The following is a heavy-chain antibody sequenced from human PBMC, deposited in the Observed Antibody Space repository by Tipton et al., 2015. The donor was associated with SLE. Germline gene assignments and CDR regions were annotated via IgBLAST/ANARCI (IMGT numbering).Heavy chain of an antibody. CDR3: ARQGVHYDSSGHYYYYYMDV. J-gene: IGHJ6*03. V-gene: IGHV4-39*01. CDR1: GGSISSSSYY. CDR2: IYYSGST. Sequence: GLVKPSETLSLTCTVSGGSISSSSYYWGWIRQPPGKGLEWIGSIYYSGSTYYTPSLKSRVTISVDTSKNQFSLKLSSVTAADTAVYYCARQGVHYDSSGHYYYYYMDVWGKGPTVTGSS. D-gene: IGHD3-22*01.